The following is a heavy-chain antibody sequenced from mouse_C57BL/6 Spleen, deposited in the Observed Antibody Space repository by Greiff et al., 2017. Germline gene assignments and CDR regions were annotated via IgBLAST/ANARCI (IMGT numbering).Heavy chain of an antibody. J-gene: IGHJ1*03. Sequence: QVQLQQPGAELVMPGASVKLSCKASGYTFTSYWMHWVKQRPGQGLEWIGEIDPSDGYTNYNQKFKGKSTLTVDKSSSTAYMQLSSLTSEDSAVYDCGRFFWGWYYEVWGTETTVTDSS. CDR2: IDPSDGYT. CDR3: GRFFWGWYYEV. CDR1: GYTFTSYW. V-gene: IGHV1-69*01.